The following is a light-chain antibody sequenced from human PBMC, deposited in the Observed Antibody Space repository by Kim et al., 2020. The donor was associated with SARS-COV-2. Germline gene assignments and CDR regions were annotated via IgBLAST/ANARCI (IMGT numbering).Light chain of an antibody. V-gene: IGKV3-20*01. Sequence: EIVLTQSPGTLSLSPGERATLSCRASQSISSACLAWYQQKPGQAPRLLIYGASSRATGIPDRFSGSGAGTDFTLTISRLEPEDFAIYYCQEYSSSRSFGQGTKVDIK. J-gene: IGKJ1*01. CDR2: GAS. CDR1: QSISSAC. CDR3: QEYSSSRS.